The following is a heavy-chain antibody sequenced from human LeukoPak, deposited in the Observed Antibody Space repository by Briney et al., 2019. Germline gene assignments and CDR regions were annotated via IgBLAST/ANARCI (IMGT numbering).Heavy chain of an antibody. V-gene: IGHV3-53*01. CDR2: IYSGGST. J-gene: IGHJ4*02. Sequence: PSGGSLRLSCAASGFTVSSNYMSRVRQAPGKGLEWVSVIYSGGSTYYADSVKGRFTISRDNSKNTLYLQMNSLRAEDTAVYYCAKDQVDYYDSSPDYWGQGTLVTVSS. D-gene: IGHD3-22*01. CDR1: GFTVSSNY. CDR3: AKDQVDYYDSSPDY.